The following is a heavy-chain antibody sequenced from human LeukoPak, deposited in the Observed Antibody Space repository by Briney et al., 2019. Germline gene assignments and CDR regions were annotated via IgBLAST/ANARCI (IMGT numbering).Heavy chain of an antibody. CDR3: AKLDVSGSGNSHMDY. Sequence: GGSLRLSCAASGFTFSSYAMSWVRQAPGKGLEGVSSISGSGTNTDYADSVKGRFTISRDNSKNTVNVQMNSLRAEDTAVYYCAKLDVSGSGNSHMDYWGQGTLVTVSS. V-gene: IGHV3-23*01. D-gene: IGHD3-10*01. CDR2: ISGSGTNT. J-gene: IGHJ4*02. CDR1: GFTFSSYA.